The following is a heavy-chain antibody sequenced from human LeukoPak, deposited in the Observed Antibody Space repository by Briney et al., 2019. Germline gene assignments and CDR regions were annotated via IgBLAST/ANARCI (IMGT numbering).Heavy chain of an antibody. D-gene: IGHD3-3*01. CDR3: ARSLRSWDY. V-gene: IGHV3-7*01. Sequence: PGGSLRLSCAVSGFTFSNYWMSWVRQAPGKGLEWVANIHQHGSEKYYVDSVKGRFTMSRDNAKNSVYLQMNSLRVEDTAVYYCARSLRSWDYWGQGTLVTVSS. CDR1: GFTFSNYW. CDR2: IHQHGSEK. J-gene: IGHJ4*02.